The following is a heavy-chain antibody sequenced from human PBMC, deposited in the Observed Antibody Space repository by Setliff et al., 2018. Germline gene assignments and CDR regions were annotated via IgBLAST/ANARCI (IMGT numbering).Heavy chain of an antibody. Sequence: PSETLSLTCTLSGDSISRSTYYWGWIRQSPGKGLDWIGTVDRSGNTFYNPSLNSRVTISVDTSKNQFSLKLTSVSAADTAVYSCARRDSTGYYGYSFDFWGQGTLGTVS. V-gene: IGHV4-39*01. CDR2: VDRSGNT. CDR1: GDSISRSTYY. J-gene: IGHJ4*02. CDR3: ARRDSTGYYGYSFDF. D-gene: IGHD3-22*01.